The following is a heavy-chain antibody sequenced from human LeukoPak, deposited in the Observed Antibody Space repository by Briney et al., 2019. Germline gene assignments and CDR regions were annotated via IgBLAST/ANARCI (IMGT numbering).Heavy chain of an antibody. CDR2: IIPIFGTA. J-gene: IGHJ1*01. V-gene: IGHV1-69*13. CDR1: GGTFSSYA. Sequence: ASVKVSCKASGGTFSSYAISWVRQAPGQGLEWMGGIIPIFGTANYAQKFQGRVTITADESTSTAYMELSSLRSEDTAVYYCASRRSYYYDSGGYMEHWGQGTLVTVSS. D-gene: IGHD3-22*01. CDR3: ASRRSYYYDSGGYMEH.